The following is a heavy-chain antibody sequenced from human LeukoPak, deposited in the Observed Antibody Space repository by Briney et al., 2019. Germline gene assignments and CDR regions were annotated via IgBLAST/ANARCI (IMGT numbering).Heavy chain of an antibody. Sequence: SETLSLTCSVSGGSITSASYYWGWIRQPPGKGLEWIGSIYYSGSTYHNPSLRSRVTISRDTSKNQFYLKLTSVTAADTAVYYCGRHYFDDRGDYWGQGTLVTVSS. CDR3: GRHYFDDRGDY. V-gene: IGHV4-39*01. CDR1: GGSITSASYY. D-gene: IGHD3-22*01. CDR2: IYYSGST. J-gene: IGHJ4*02.